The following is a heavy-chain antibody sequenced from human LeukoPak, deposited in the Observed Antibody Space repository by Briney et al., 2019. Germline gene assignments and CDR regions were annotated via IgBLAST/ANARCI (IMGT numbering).Heavy chain of an antibody. V-gene: IGHV3-21*01. Sequence: GGSLRLSCAASGFTFSSYSMNWVRQAPGKGLEWVSSISSSSSYIYYADSVKGRYTISRDNAKNSLYLQMNSLRAEDTAVYYCARDPRSSSFPDHFDYWGQGTLVTVSS. J-gene: IGHJ4*02. CDR1: GFTFSSYS. CDR3: ARDPRSSSFPDHFDY. D-gene: IGHD6-6*01. CDR2: ISSSSSYI.